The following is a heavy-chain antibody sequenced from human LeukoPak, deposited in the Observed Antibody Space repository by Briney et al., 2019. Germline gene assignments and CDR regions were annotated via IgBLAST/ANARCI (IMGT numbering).Heavy chain of an antibody. V-gene: IGHV5-10-1*01. CDR3: ARASCSSTSCSNWFDP. J-gene: IGHJ5*02. CDR2: IDPSDSYT. Sequence: GESLKISCKGPGYSFTSYWISWVRQMPGKGLEWMGRIDPSDSYTNYSPSFQGHITISADKSISTAYLQWSSLKASDTAMYYCARASCSSTSCSNWFDPWGQGTLVTVSS. CDR1: GYSFTSYW. D-gene: IGHD2-2*01.